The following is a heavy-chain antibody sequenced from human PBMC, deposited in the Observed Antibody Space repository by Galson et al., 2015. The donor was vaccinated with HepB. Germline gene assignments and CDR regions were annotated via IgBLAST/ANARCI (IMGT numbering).Heavy chain of an antibody. CDR2: INHSGST. J-gene: IGHJ4*02. V-gene: IGHV4-34*01. D-gene: IGHD3-3*01. Sequence: LSLTCAVYGGSFSGYYWSWIRQPPGKGLEWIGEINHSGSTNYNPSLKSRVTISVDTSKNQFSLKLSSVTAADTAVYYCASFPINQAAAGIRADYWGDYDFWSGFFHHKGYYFDYWGQGTLVTVSS. CDR1: GGSFSGYY. CDR3: ASFPINQAAAGIRADYWGDYDFWSGFFHHKGYYFDY.